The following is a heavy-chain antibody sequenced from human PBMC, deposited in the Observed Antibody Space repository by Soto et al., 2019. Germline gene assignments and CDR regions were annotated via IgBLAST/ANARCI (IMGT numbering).Heavy chain of an antibody. J-gene: IGHJ4*02. Sequence: SLRLSCVASGFTFISSFMGWVRQAPGKGLEWVANINQDGGGTYYVDSVEGRFTISRDNAKDSLYLQMNSLRGEDTAVYYCARYFRGSGRYFFDYWGQGTLVTVSS. CDR3: ARYFRGSGRYFFDY. V-gene: IGHV3-7*03. D-gene: IGHD6-19*01. CDR1: GFTFISSF. CDR2: INQDGGGT.